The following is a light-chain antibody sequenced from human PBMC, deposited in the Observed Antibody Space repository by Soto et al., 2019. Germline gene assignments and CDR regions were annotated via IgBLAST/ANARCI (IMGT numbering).Light chain of an antibody. CDR3: QKYVSWT. CDR1: QSISSNY. Sequence: EIVLTQSPGTLSVSPGERATLSCRASQSISSNYLAWYQQKPGQAPSLLIYGASSRATGIPDRFSGSGYGTDFTLTISRLEHEDSATYYSQKYVSWTFGQGTKVEIK. CDR2: GAS. J-gene: IGKJ1*01. V-gene: IGKV3-20*01.